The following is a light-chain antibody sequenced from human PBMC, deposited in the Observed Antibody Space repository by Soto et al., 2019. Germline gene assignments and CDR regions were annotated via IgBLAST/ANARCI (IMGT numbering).Light chain of an antibody. CDR2: AAS. Sequence: DIQMTQSPSSLSASVGDRVTITCRASESIARHLNWYQQKPGKAPKLLIYAASSLQNGVPSRFRGGGSGTDFTLTISNLQPEDYATYNCQPTYSTLSINFGQGTRLEIK. CDR1: ESIARH. J-gene: IGKJ5*01. V-gene: IGKV1-39*01. CDR3: QPTYSTLSIN.